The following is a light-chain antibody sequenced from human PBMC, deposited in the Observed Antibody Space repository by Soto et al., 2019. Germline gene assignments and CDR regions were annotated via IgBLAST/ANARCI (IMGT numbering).Light chain of an antibody. J-gene: IGKJ2*01. CDR2: DAS. Sequence: AIQLTQSPSSLSASVGDRVTITCRASQGISSALAWYQQKPGKTPKLLSYDASSLKSGVPSRFSGSGSGTDFTLTISSLQAEDFATYYCQQFNSYPPTFGQGTKLELK. CDR1: QGISSA. V-gene: IGKV1-13*02. CDR3: QQFNSYPPT.